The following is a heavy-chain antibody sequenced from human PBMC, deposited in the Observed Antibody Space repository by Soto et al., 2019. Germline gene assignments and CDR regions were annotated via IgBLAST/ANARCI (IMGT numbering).Heavy chain of an antibody. CDR2: IIPILGIA. J-gene: IGHJ5*02. CDR3: ARGEDTAMVALGGWFDP. Sequence: SVKVSCKASGGTFSSYAISWVRQAPGQGLEWMGRIIPILGIANYAQKFQGRVTITADKSTSTAYMELSSLRSEDTAVYYCARGEDTAMVALGGWFDPWGQGTLVTVSS. CDR1: GGTFSSYA. D-gene: IGHD5-18*01. V-gene: IGHV1-69*04.